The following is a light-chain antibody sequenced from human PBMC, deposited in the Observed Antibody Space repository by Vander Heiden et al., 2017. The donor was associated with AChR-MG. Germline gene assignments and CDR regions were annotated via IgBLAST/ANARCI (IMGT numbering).Light chain of an antibody. CDR2: GAS. Sequence: EIVMTQSPATLSVSPGERATLSCRASQSLSSFLAWYQQKPGQAPRLLIYGASTRATGIPARFSGSGSGTDFTLTISSLQSEDFAVYYCQQDNNWPLTLGGGTKVEI. V-gene: IGKV3-15*01. CDR3: QQDNNWPLT. J-gene: IGKJ4*01. CDR1: QSLSSF.